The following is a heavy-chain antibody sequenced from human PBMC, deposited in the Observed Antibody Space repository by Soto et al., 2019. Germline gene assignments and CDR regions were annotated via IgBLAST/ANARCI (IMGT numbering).Heavy chain of an antibody. CDR1: GFIFSNNG. J-gene: IGHJ5*02. V-gene: IGHV3-30*02. Sequence: GGSLRLSCVGSGFIFSNNGMHWVRQTPGKGLEWVAFMSYDGSDTFYADSVKGRFTISRDNSKNTLFLHMSNLRAEDTAVYYCAKEEVVVPAGGAENWFDPWGQGTLVTVSS. CDR3: AKEEVVVPAGGAENWFDP. D-gene: IGHD2-2*01. CDR2: MSYDGSDT.